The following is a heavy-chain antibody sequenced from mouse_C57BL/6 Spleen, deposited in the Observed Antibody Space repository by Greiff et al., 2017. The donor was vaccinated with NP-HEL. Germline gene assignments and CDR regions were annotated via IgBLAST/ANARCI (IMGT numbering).Heavy chain of an antibody. Sequence: VQLKESGPGLVKPSQSLSLTCSVTGYSITSGYYWNWIRQFPGNKLEWMGYISYDGSNNYNPSLKNRISITRDTSKNQFFLKLNSVTTEDTATYYCARVDSSYFDYWGQGTTLTVSS. CDR2: ISYDGSN. CDR1: GYSITSGYY. D-gene: IGHD1-1*01. V-gene: IGHV3-6*01. CDR3: ARVDSSYFDY. J-gene: IGHJ2*01.